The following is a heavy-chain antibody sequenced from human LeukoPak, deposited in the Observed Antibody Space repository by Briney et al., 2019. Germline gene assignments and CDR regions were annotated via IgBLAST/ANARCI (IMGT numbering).Heavy chain of an antibody. D-gene: IGHD6-19*01. CDR2: ISYDGSNK. V-gene: IGHV3-30-3*01. CDR3: ARDQVKRVRVAGDYYYYGMDV. CDR1: GFTFSSYA. J-gene: IGHJ6*02. Sequence: SGGSLRLSCAASGFTFSSYAMHWVRQAPGKGLEWVAVISYDGSNKYYADSVKGRFTISRDNSKNTLYLQMNSLRAEDTAVYYCARDQVKRVRVAGDYYYYGMDVWGQGTTVTVSS.